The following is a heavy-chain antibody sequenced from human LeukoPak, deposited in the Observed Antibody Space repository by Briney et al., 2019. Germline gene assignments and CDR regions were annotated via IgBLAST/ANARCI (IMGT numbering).Heavy chain of an antibody. V-gene: IGHV3-7*03. CDR3: ARDRGNYGDYFDY. J-gene: IGHJ4*02. CDR1: GFTFYSYA. D-gene: IGHD4-17*01. Sequence: GGSLRLPCAASGFTFYSYAMSWVRQAPGKGLEWVANIKQDGSENYFVDSVKGRFTLSRDNAKSSLYLQMNSLRAEDTAVYYCARDRGNYGDYFDYWGQGTLVTVSS. CDR2: IKQDGSEN.